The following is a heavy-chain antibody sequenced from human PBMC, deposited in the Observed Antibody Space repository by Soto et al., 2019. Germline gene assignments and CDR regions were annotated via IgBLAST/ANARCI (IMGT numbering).Heavy chain of an antibody. D-gene: IGHD6-19*01. CDR1: GYTFTSYG. V-gene: IGHV1-18*01. CDR3: ARDEIIAVAGLSYYGMDV. Sequence: ASVKVSCKASGYTFTSYGISWVRQAPGQGLEWMGWISAYNGNTNYAQKLQGRVTMTTDTSTSTAYMELRSLRSDDTAVYYCARDEIIAVAGLSYYGMDVWGQGTTVTSP. J-gene: IGHJ6*02. CDR2: ISAYNGNT.